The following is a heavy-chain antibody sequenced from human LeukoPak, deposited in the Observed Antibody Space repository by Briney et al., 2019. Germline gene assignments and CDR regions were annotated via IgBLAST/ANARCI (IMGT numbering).Heavy chain of an antibody. J-gene: IGHJ4*02. D-gene: IGHD5-18*01. V-gene: IGHV3-7*05. CDR1: GFTLSSYW. Sequence: GGSLRLSCAASGFTLSSYWMSWVRQAPGKGLEWVANMKQDGSEKYYVDSVKGRFTISRDNAKNSLYLQMNSLRDEDTAIYYCARGWRYSYGLWGQGTLVTVSS. CDR3: ARGWRYSYGL. CDR2: MKQDGSEK.